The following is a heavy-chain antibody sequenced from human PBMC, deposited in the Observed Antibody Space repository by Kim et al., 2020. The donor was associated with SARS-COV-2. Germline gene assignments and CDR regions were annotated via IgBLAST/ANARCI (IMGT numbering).Heavy chain of an antibody. CDR2: ISSSSSYI. V-gene: IGHV3-21*01. CDR1: GFTFSSYN. CDR3: ARGRFKPAVDYYYGMDV. D-gene: IGHD2-2*01. Sequence: GGSLRLSCAASGFTFSSYNMNWVRQAPGKGLEWVSSISSSSSYIYYGDSVKGRFTISRDNAKNSLYLQMNSLRAEDTALYYCARGRFKPAVDYYYGMDV. J-gene: IGHJ6*01.